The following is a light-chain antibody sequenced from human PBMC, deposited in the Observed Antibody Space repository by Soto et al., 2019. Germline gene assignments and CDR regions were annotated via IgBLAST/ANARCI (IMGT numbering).Light chain of an antibody. CDR3: QQYDNWPRT. CDR2: DAS. J-gene: IGKJ1*01. V-gene: IGKV3-11*01. Sequence: EMVLTQSPATLSLSPGERATLSCRASQSVSSYLAWYQQKPGQAPRLLIYDASNRATGIPARFSGSGSGTDYTLIISSLQSEDFAVYFCQQYDNWPRTFGQGTKVDIK. CDR1: QSVSSY.